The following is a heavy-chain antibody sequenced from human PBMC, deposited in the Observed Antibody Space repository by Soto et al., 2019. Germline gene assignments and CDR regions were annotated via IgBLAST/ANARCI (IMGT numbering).Heavy chain of an antibody. CDR1: GFTFSDYN. CDR2: ISSGRRTI. J-gene: IGHJ4*02. CDR3: ARGDGYNAGY. Sequence: EVQLVESGGGLVQPGGSLRLSCGASGFTFSDYNMNWVRQAPGKGLEWVSYISSGRRTIYYAESVKGRFTISRDNANNSLYLQMNSLRDDDTAVYYCARGDGYNAGYWGRGTLVTVSS. D-gene: IGHD5-12*01. V-gene: IGHV3-48*02.